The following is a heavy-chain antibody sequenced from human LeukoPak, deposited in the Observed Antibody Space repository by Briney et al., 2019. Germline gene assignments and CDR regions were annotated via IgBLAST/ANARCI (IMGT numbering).Heavy chain of an antibody. CDR3: ARDYYDYVWGSYRTIDY. CDR1: GYTFTSYG. Sequence: GASVKVSCKASGYTFTSYGISWVRQAPGQGLEWMGWISAYNGNTNYAQKLQGRVTMTTDTSTSTAYMELSRLRSDDTAVYYCARDYYDYVWGSYRTIDYWGQGTLVTVSS. D-gene: IGHD3-16*02. CDR2: ISAYNGNT. V-gene: IGHV1-18*01. J-gene: IGHJ4*02.